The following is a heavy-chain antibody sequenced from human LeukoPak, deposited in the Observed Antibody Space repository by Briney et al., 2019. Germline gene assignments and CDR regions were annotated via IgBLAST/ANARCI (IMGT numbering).Heavy chain of an antibody. CDR2: ISWNSGSI. V-gene: IGHV3-9*01. Sequence: GGSLRLSCAASGFTFSSYAMSWVRQAPGKGLEWVSGISWNSGSIGYADSVKGRFTISRDNAKNSLYLQMNSLRAEDTALYYCAKDMNAEMAGDWGQGTLVTVSS. J-gene: IGHJ4*02. D-gene: IGHD5-24*01. CDR3: AKDMNAEMAGD. CDR1: GFTFSSYA.